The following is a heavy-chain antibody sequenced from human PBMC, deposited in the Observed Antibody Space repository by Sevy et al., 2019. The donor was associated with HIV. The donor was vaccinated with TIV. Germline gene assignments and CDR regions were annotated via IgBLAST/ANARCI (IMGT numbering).Heavy chain of an antibody. V-gene: IGHV1-69*13. CDR3: ASSYFDSSGYSPLFYYGMDV. D-gene: IGHD3-22*01. J-gene: IGHJ6*02. CDR2: FIPMFDTT. Sequence: ASVKVSCKASGGTFINYAVTWVRQAPGQGLEWMGGFIPMFDTTNSAQKFQGRVTLTADGSTSTAYMELSRLRSEDTAVYYCASSYFDSSGYSPLFYYGMDVWGQGTTVTVSS. CDR1: GGTFINYA.